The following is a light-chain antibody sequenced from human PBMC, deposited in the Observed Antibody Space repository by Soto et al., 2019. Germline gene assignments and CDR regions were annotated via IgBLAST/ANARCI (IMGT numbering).Light chain of an antibody. Sequence: QSALTQPRSVSGSPGQSVTISCTGTSSDVGGYYYVSWYQQHPGKAPKVMIYDVSKRPSGVPDRFSGSKSGNTASLTISGLQAEDKADYYCCSFAGTYTPSHVFGTGTKVTVL. V-gene: IGLV2-11*01. CDR3: CSFAGTYTPSHV. CDR1: SSDVGGYYY. J-gene: IGLJ1*01. CDR2: DVS.